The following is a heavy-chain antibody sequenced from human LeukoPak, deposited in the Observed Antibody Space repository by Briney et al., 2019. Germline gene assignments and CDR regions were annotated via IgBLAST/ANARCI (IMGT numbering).Heavy chain of an antibody. CDR3: ATDSDRSDWFFDY. Sequence: SETLSLTCTDSGGSISSYFWTWIRQPAGKGLEWIGRISSSGSTNYNPSLNSRVTMSVDTSKNQLSLKLSSVTAADTAVYYCATDSDRSDWFFDYWGQGTLVTVSS. D-gene: IGHD3-22*01. V-gene: IGHV4-4*07. J-gene: IGHJ4*02. CDR1: GGSISSYF. CDR2: ISSSGST.